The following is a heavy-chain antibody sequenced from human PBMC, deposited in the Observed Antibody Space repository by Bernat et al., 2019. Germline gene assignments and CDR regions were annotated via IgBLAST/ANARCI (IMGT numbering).Heavy chain of an antibody. Sequence: QVQLVESGGGVVQPGRSLRLSCAASGFTFSNYGIHWVRQAPGKGLEWLTVIWYDGTNKYYADSVKGRFTLSRDNSKNTVSLQMNSLRAEDTAVYYCAREPLRGGDYFDFWGQGTLVTVSS. J-gene: IGHJ4*02. V-gene: IGHV3-33*01. CDR2: IWYDGTNK. CDR3: AREPLRGGDYFDF. D-gene: IGHD3-16*01. CDR1: GFTFSNYG.